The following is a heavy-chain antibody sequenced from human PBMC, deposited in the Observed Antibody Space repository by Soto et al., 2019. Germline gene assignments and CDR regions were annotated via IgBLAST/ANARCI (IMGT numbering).Heavy chain of an antibody. D-gene: IGHD3-3*01. CDR2: IYYSGST. CDR1: GGSISSSSYY. CDR3: ARHAHTIHFSDY. J-gene: IGHJ4*02. Sequence: QLQLQESGPGLVKPSETLSLTCTVSGGSISSSSYYWGWIRQPPGKGLEWIGSIYYSGSTYYNPSLKSRVTITVDTSKNQFSLKLSSAPAADTAVYYCARHAHTIHFSDYWGQGTLVTVSS. V-gene: IGHV4-39*01.